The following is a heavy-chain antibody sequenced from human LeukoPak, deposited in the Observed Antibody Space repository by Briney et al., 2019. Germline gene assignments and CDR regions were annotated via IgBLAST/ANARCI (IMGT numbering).Heavy chain of an antibody. V-gene: IGHV1-46*01. D-gene: IGHD2-21*01. Sequence: ASVKVSCKASGYTFTSYYMHWVRQAPGQGLEWMGVINPSGGSTTYAQKFQDRVTMTRDTSTSTVYMELSSLRSEDTAVYYCTRVVARVASGGNWFDPWGQGTLVTVSS. CDR1: GYTFTSYY. CDR3: TRVVARVASGGNWFDP. J-gene: IGHJ5*02. CDR2: INPSGGST.